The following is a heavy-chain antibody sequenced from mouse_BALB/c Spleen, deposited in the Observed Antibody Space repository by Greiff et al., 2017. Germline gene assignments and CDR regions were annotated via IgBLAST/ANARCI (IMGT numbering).Heavy chain of an antibody. CDR2: ISYDGSN. Sequence: EVKLMESGPGLVKPSQSLSLSCSASGYSITSCYYWNWIRQLPGNQLEWMGYISYDGSNNYNPSLKNRISITRDTSKNQFFLKLNSVTTEDTATYYCARVNGNYLAWFAYWGQGTLVTVSA. V-gene: IGHV3-6*02. CDR3: ARVNGNYLAWFAY. D-gene: IGHD2-1*01. J-gene: IGHJ3*01. CDR1: GYSITSCYY.